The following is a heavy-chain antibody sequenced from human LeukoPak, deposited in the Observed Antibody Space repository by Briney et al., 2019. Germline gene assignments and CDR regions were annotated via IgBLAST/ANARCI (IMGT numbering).Heavy chain of an antibody. Sequence: SVKVSCKASGGTFSSYAISWVRQAPGQGLEWMGRIIPILGIANYAQEFQGRVTITADKSTSTAYMELSSLRSEDTAVYYCARGESSGYIHLDYWGQGTLVTVSS. CDR1: GGTFSSYA. J-gene: IGHJ4*02. CDR2: IIPILGIA. V-gene: IGHV1-69*04. CDR3: ARGESSGYIHLDY. D-gene: IGHD3-22*01.